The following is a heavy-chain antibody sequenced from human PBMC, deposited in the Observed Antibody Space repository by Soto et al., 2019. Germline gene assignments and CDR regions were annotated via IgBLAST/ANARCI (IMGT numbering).Heavy chain of an antibody. CDR1: GFTFSSYA. Sequence: GGSLRLSCAASGFTFSSYAMSWVRQAPGKGLEWVSAISGSGGSTYYADSVKGRFTISRDNSKNTLYLQMNSLRAEDTAVYYCAKDDAYCGGDCYSSRLPWVFDYWGQGTLVTVSS. CDR3: AKDDAYCGGDCYSSRLPWVFDY. CDR2: ISGSGGST. V-gene: IGHV3-23*01. J-gene: IGHJ4*02. D-gene: IGHD2-21*02.